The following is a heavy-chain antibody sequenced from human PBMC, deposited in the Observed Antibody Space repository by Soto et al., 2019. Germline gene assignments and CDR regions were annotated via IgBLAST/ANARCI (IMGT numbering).Heavy chain of an antibody. CDR2: INSDGSST. J-gene: IGHJ6*03. CDR1: GFTFSSYW. CDR3: ARDAVVVVAATVYMDV. D-gene: IGHD2-15*01. Sequence: EVQLVESGGGLVQPGGSLRLSCAASGFTFSSYWMHWVRQAPGKGLVWVSRINSDGSSTSYADSVKGRFTISRDNAKNTLYLQINSLRAEDTAVYYCARDAVVVVAATVYMDVWGKGTTVTVSS. V-gene: IGHV3-74*01.